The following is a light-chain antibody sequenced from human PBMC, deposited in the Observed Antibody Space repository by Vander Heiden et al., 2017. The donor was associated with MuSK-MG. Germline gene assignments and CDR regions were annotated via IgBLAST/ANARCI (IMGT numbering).Light chain of an antibody. Sequence: EIVVTQSPGTLSLSPGETATLSCRASQSVSSSFLAWYQQKPGQAPRLLIYGVSSRATGIPDRFSGSGSGTDFTLTISRLEPEDCAVYYCQQYGSLPHTFGQGTKLDIK. J-gene: IGKJ2*01. CDR3: QQYGSLPHT. CDR2: GVS. CDR1: QSVSSSF. V-gene: IGKV3-20*01.